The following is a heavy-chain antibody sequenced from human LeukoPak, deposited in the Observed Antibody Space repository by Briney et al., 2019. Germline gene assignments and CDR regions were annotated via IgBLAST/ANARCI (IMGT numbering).Heavy chain of an antibody. Sequence: SETLSLTCAVYGGPFSNYYWSWIRQSPGKGLEWIGDIYHTGSTTYNPSLKSRVTISVDTSKNQFSLSLSSVTAADTAIYYCARVGYPTQRRVLSAVTIPTAGAFDVWGQGTLVTVSS. CDR2: IYHTGST. J-gene: IGHJ3*01. V-gene: IGHV4-34*01. CDR3: ARVGYPTQRRVLSAVTIPTAGAFDV. CDR1: GGPFSNYY. D-gene: IGHD4-17*01.